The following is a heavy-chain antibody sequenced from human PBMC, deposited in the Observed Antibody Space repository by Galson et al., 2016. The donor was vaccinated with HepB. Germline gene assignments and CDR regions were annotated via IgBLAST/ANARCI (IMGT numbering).Heavy chain of an antibody. CDR3: ARDEGFYNGMDV. J-gene: IGHJ6*02. CDR1: SGSVSSGGYY. CDR2: IHNSGST. V-gene: IGHV4-61*08. Sequence: SETLSLTCTVSSGSVSSGGYYWSWIRQPPGKGLEWIGYIHNSGSTNYNPFLKSRVTIAVETSKNQFSLKLSSVTAADTAVYYCARDEGFYNGMDVWGQGTTVTVSS. D-gene: IGHD2-2*02.